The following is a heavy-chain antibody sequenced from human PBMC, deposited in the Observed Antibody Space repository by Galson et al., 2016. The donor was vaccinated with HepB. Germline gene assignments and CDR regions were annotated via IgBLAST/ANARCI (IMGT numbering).Heavy chain of an antibody. CDR3: VRIFSYYDTNGHYWDKLLDS. CDR2: VSYRGTT. J-gene: IGHJ4*02. Sequence: SETLSLTCTVSGGSISGIDYYWGWIRQSPGKGLEWFGSVSYRGTTFYNSSLKSRVTISVDAPRRQFSLRLGSVTAADTAVYFCVRIFSYYDTNGHYWDKLLDSWGQGTLVSVSS. CDR1: GGSISGIDYY. D-gene: IGHD3-22*01. V-gene: IGHV4-39*01.